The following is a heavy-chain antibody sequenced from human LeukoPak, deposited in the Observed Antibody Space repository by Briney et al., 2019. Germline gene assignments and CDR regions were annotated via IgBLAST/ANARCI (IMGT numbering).Heavy chain of an antibody. CDR2: IHTSGGT. V-gene: IGHV4-4*09. CDR1: GGSISSSH. J-gene: IGHJ6*03. D-gene: IGHD4-23*01. CDR3: ARGGSTVVTPNYYYYYCMDV. Sequence: PSETLSLTCTVSGGSISSSHWSWIRQPPGKGLEWIGNIHTSGGTNYIPSLTSRVTISLDTSRNQFSLTLSSVTAADTAVYYCARGGSTVVTPNYYYYYCMDVWGKGTTVTVSS.